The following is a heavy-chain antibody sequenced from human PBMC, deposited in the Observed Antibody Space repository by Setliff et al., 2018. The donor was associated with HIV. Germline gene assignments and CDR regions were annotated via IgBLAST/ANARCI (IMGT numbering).Heavy chain of an antibody. CDR1: GASISSHY. Sequence: SETLSLTCTVSGASISSHYGSWVRQPPGKGLEWIGEIYHSGSTNYNPSLKSRVTISVDKSKNQFSLKLSSVTAADTAVYSCARDGDYNYYGMDVWGQGTTVTVSS. D-gene: IGHD4-17*01. CDR3: ARDGDYNYYGMDV. V-gene: IGHV4-4*02. J-gene: IGHJ6*02. CDR2: IYHSGST.